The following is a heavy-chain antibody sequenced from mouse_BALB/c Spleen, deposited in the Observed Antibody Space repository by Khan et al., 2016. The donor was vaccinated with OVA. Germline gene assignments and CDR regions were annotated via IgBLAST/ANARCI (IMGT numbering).Heavy chain of an antibody. J-gene: IGHJ3*01. CDR3: TRPYRYDGRAWFAY. Sequence: EVKLLESGGGQVQPGGSLKLSCAASGFDFSRYWMSWVRQAPGKGLEWIGEINPDSSTINYTPSLKDKFIISRDNAKNTLYLQMSKVRSEDTVLYYCTRPYRYDGRAWFAYWGQGTLVTVSA. V-gene: IGHV4-1*02. CDR2: INPDSSTI. CDR1: GFDFSRYW. D-gene: IGHD2-14*01.